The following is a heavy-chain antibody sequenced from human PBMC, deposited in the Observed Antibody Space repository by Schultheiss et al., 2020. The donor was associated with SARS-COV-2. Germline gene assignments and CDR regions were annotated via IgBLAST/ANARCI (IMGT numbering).Heavy chain of an antibody. V-gene: IGHV3-30*03. CDR2: ISYDGSNK. D-gene: IGHD5-12*01. CDR3: ATGYDFGEY. CDR1: GFTFSSYG. J-gene: IGHJ4*02. Sequence: GGSLRLSCAASGFTFSSYGMHWVRQAPGKGLEWVAVISYDGSNKYYADSVKGRFTISRDNSKNTLYLQMHILRPEDTAVYYCATGYDFGEYWGRGTLVTVSS.